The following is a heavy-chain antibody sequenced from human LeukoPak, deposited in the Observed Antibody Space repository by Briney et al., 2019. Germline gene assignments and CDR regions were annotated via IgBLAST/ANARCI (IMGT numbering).Heavy chain of an antibody. CDR1: GFTFSSYA. J-gene: IGHJ3*02. CDR3: AKTLVPVRGFHDAFDI. D-gene: IGHD3-10*01. Sequence: PGGSLRLSCAASGFTFSSYAMSWVRQAPGKGLEWVSAISGSGGSTYYADSVKGRFTISRDNSKNTLYLQMNSLRAEDTAVYYCAKTLVPVRGFHDAFDIWGQGTMVTVSS. CDR2: ISGSGGST. V-gene: IGHV3-23*01.